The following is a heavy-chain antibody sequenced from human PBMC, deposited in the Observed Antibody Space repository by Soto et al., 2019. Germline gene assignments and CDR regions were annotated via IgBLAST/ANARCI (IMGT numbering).Heavy chain of an antibody. CDR2: IYHSGGT. D-gene: IGHD5-18*01. J-gene: IGHJ4*02. CDR3: AFSGQIWVPCVLDS. V-gene: IGHV4-59*01. CDR1: GGSINSYY. Sequence: PSETLSLTCTVSGGSINSYYWAWIRQPPGKGLEWIGYIYHSGGTNYNPSLKSRVAISADSSMNQFSLRLTSVTAADTAIYYCAFSGQIWVPCVLDSWGLGTLVTVSA.